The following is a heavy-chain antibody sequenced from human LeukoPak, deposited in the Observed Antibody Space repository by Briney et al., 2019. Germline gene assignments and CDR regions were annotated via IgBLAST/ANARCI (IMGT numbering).Heavy chain of an antibody. CDR1: GYTFTGYY. J-gene: IGHJ5*02. D-gene: IGHD1-26*01. CDR3: ARDLRSDSNWFDP. Sequence: ASVKVSCKASGYTFTGYYIHWVRQAPGQGLEWMGVIIPSGGSTSYAPRFQGRVTMTRDTSTSTLYMELSSLKSEDTAVYYCARDLRSDSNWFDPWGQGTLVTVSS. CDR2: IIPSGGST. V-gene: IGHV1-46*01.